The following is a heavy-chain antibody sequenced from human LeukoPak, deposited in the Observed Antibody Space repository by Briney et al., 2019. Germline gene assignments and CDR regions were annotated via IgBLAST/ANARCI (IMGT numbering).Heavy chain of an antibody. V-gene: IGHV5-51*01. D-gene: IGHD1-14*01. Sequence: GESLKISAQGSGYTFTTYWICWWRQMPAKDLERMVVSDPGDSDTKYNPSFQGQVTISADKSISTFYLQCASLRASDTAMYYCARSEPRGRSFDIWGQGTMVTVSS. J-gene: IGHJ3*02. CDR1: GYTFTTYW. CDR2: SDPGDSDT. CDR3: ARSEPRGRSFDI.